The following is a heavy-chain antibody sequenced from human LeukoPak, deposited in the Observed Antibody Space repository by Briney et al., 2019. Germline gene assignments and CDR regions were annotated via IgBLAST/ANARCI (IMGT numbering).Heavy chain of an antibody. CDR2: INHRGST. CDR3: ARVPNDYYDSSGYDTFDY. CDR1: GGSFSGYY. V-gene: IGHV4-34*01. D-gene: IGHD3-22*01. J-gene: IGHJ4*02. Sequence: KPSETLSLTCAVYGGSFSGYYWSWIRQPPGKGLEWIGEINHRGSTNYNPSLKSRVTISVDTSKNQFSLKLSSVTAADTAVYYCARVPNDYYDSSGYDTFDYWGQGTLVTVSS.